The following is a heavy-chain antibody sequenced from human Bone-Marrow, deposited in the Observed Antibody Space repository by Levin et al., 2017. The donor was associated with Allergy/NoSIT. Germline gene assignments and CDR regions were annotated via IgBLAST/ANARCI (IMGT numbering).Heavy chain of an antibody. CDR1: GVESTQYA. V-gene: IGHV3-23*01. J-gene: IGHJ6*02. Sequence: QAGGSLRLSCAVSGVESTQYAINWVRQAPGKGLQWVSALSYSGTKRYYSDSVKGRFTISRDNSKNILYLEMKNLRADDTAVYYCAMPVHSGTYVTHYYYALDVWGQGTTVTVSS. CDR2: LSYSGTKR. CDR3: AMPVHSGTYVTHYYYALDV. D-gene: IGHD3-10*01.